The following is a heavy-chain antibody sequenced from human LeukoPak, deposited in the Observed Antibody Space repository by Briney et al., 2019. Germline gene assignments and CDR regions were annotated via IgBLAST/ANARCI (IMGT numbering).Heavy chain of an antibody. CDR1: GFTFSIYS. D-gene: IGHD6-13*01. Sequence: PGGSLRLSCAASGFTFSIYSMNWVRQAPGKGLEWVSYISSSSTTIYYADSVKGRFTISRDNAKNSLYLQMNSLRAEDTAVYYCAKAAAGYYYYYMDVWGKGTTVTISS. V-gene: IGHV3-48*01. J-gene: IGHJ6*03. CDR3: AKAAAGYYYYYMDV. CDR2: ISSSSTTI.